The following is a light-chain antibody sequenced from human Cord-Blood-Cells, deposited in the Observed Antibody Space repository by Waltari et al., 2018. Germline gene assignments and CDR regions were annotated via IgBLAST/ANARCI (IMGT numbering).Light chain of an antibody. Sequence: QSPLTQPAPVSGSPGQSITIPCTGTSSDVGGYNSVSWYQQHPGKAPKLMIYDVSNRPSGVSNRFSGSKSGNTASLTISGLQAEDEADYYCSSYTSSSTWVFGGGTKLTVL. CDR3: SSYTSSSTWV. CDR1: SSDVGGYNS. V-gene: IGLV2-14*01. CDR2: DVS. J-gene: IGLJ3*02.